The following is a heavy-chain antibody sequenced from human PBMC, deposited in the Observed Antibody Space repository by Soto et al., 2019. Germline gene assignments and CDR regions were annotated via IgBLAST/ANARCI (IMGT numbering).Heavy chain of an antibody. CDR3: SKSNGDTWERYFFDF. CDR2: ISGLGGSI. CDR1: GFTFGSFS. J-gene: IGHJ4*02. D-gene: IGHD1-26*01. Sequence: EVQLLESGGGLVQPGGSLSLSCAASGFTFGSFSLSGFRQAPGKGLEWVSGISGLGGSIYYADSVKGRFTISRDNSKNTLYLQMNSLRAEDTAVYYCSKSNGDTWERYFFDFWGQGTLVTVSS. V-gene: IGHV3-23*01.